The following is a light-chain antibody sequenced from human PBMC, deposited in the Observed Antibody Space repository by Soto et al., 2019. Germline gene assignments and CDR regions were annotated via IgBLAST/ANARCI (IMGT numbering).Light chain of an antibody. Sequence: EVVLTQSPGTLSLSEGDRATLSCRASQSVGSTYLAWYQQKPGQAPRLLIYGASNRASGIPDRFSGSGSGTDFSLTISRLEPEDFAVYYCQHDDTSSWTFGQGTKVEIK. J-gene: IGKJ1*01. CDR3: QHDDTSSWT. V-gene: IGKV3-20*01. CDR2: GAS. CDR1: QSVGSTY.